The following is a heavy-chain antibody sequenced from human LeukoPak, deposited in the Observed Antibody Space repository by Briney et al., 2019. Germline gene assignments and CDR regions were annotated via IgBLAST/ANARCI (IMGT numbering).Heavy chain of an antibody. CDR2: INGNSGGT. CDR1: GYTFTGYY. D-gene: IGHD1/OR15-1a*01. V-gene: IGHV1-2*02. J-gene: IGHJ4*02. Sequence: ASVKVSCKASGYTFTGYYMHWVRQAPGQGPDWMGWINGNSGGTKYAQKFEGRVAMTSDTSTSTVQMDLGTLRSDDTAVYYCARENIEQWPAFDYWGQGTPVTVSS. CDR3: ARENIEQWPAFDY.